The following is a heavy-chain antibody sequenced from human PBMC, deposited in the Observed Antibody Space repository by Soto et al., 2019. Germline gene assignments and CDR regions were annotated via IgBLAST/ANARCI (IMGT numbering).Heavy chain of an antibody. J-gene: IGHJ6*02. CDR1: GFTFSNAW. CDR3: TTNNDRYYSEYGMDV. CDR2: IKSKTDGGTT. D-gene: IGHD1-1*01. V-gene: IGHV3-15*07. Sequence: EVQLVESGGGLVKPGGSLRLSCAASGFTFSNAWMNWVRQAPGKGLELVGRIKSKTDGGTTDYAAPVKGRFTISKDDSKNTLYLQMNSLKTEDTAVYYCTTNNDRYYSEYGMDVWGQGTTVNVAS.